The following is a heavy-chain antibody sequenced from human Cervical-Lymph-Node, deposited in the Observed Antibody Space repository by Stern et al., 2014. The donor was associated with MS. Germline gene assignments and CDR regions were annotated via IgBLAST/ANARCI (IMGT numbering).Heavy chain of an antibody. CDR2: SRNKANSYTT. CDR1: GFTFSDHY. J-gene: IGHJ4*02. V-gene: IGHV3-72*01. D-gene: IGHD3-22*01. CDR3: VRVLLYANSGYYLEARDY. Sequence: EMQLVESGGGLVQPGGSLRLSCAASGFTFSDHYMDWVRQAPGKGLEWVGRSRNKANSYTTEYAASVKGRFTISRDDSKNSLYLEVISLKTEDTAVYFCVRVLLYANSGYYLEARDYWGQGTLVTVSS.